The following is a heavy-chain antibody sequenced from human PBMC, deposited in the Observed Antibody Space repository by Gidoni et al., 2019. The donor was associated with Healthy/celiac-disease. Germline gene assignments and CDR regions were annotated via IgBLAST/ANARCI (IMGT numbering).Heavy chain of an antibody. Sequence: VQLVQTGAEVKKPGASVKVPCKASGYTFTGYYMHWVRQAPGQGLEWMGWINPNSGGTNYAQKFQGRVTMTRDTAISTAYMELSRLRSDDTAVYYCARDIGERGSYYDSFDYWGQGTLVTVSS. J-gene: IGHJ4*02. CDR3: ARDIGERGSYYDSFDY. CDR2: INPNSGGT. V-gene: IGHV1-2*02. CDR1: GYTFTGYY. D-gene: IGHD1-26*01.